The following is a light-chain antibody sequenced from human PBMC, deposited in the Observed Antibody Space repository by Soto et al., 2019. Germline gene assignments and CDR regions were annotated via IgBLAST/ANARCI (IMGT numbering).Light chain of an antibody. J-gene: IGKJ1*01. CDR3: QQYGSSPWT. CDR2: GAS. Sequence: EIDLTQYQGTLSLSPGERATLSCRASQSVSSSYLAWYQQKPGQAPRLLIYGASSRATGIPDRFSGSGSGTDFTLTISRLEPEDFAVYYCQQYGSSPWTFGQGTKVDI. CDR1: QSVSSSY. V-gene: IGKV3-20*01.